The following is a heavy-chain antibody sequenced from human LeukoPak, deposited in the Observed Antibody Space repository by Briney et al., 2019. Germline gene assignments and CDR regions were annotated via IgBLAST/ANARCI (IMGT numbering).Heavy chain of an antibody. CDR3: ARGFGGHWNDVQYYFDY. CDR1: GYPFTGYY. CDR2: INPNSGGT. V-gene: IGHV1-2*02. J-gene: IGHJ4*02. D-gene: IGHD1-1*01. Sequence: ASVKVSCKASGYPFTGYYMHWVRQAPGQGLEWMGWINPNSGGTNYAQKFQGRVTMTRDTSISTAYMELSRLRSDDTAVYYCARGFGGHWNDVQYYFDYWGQGTLVTVSS.